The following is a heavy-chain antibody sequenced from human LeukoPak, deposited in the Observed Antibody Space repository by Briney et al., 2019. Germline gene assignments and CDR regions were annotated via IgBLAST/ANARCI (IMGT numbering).Heavy chain of an antibody. CDR3: ARGRGGSWYDY. Sequence: QASETLSLTCAVYGGSFSGYYWSWIRQPPGKGLEWIGEINHSGSTNYNPSLKSRVTISVDTSKNQFSLKLSSVTAADTAVYYCARGRGGSWYDYWGQGTLVTVSS. CDR2: INHSGST. J-gene: IGHJ4*02. V-gene: IGHV4-34*01. CDR1: GGSFSGYY. D-gene: IGHD6-13*01.